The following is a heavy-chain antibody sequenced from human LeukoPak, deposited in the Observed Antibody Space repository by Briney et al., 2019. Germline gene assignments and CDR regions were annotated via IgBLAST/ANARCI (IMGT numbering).Heavy chain of an antibody. V-gene: IGHV1-69*05. CDR2: IIPIFGTA. D-gene: IGHD4-17*01. CDR3: ATDSDLDYGDFPDAFDI. J-gene: IGHJ3*02. CDR1: GGTFSSYA. Sequence: ASVKVSCKASGGTFSSYAISWVRQAPGQGLEWMGGIIPIFGTANYAQKFQGRVTITTDESTSTAYMELSSLRSEDTAVYYCATDSDLDYGDFPDAFDIWGQGTMVTVSS.